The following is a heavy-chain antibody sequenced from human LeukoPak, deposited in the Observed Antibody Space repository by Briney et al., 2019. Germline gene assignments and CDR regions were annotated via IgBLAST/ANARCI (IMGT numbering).Heavy chain of an antibody. V-gene: IGHV3-49*04. CDR2: IRSKAYGGTT. CDR1: GFTFGDYA. Sequence: GGSLRLSCTASGFTFGDYAMSWVRQAPGKGLEWVGFIRSKAYGGTTEYAASVTGRFTISRDDSKSIAYLQMNSLKTEDTAVYYCTRDLHTWEQIFDYWGQGTLVTVSS. CDR3: TRDLHTWEQIFDY. D-gene: IGHD1-26*01. J-gene: IGHJ4*02.